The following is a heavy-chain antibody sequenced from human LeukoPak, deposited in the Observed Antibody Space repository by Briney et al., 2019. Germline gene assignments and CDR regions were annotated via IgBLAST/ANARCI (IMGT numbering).Heavy chain of an antibody. CDR1: EFTFSNYG. CDR2: IRYDGSNK. V-gene: IGHV3-30*02. D-gene: IGHD3-22*01. CDR3: AKDLYGRVVVVVPYFDY. Sequence: PGGSLRLSCAASEFTFSNYGMHWVRQAPGKGLEWVAFIRYDGSNKYYADSVKGRFTISRDNSKNTLYLQMNSLRAEDTAVYYCAKDLYGRVVVVVPYFDYWGQGTLVTVSS. J-gene: IGHJ4*02.